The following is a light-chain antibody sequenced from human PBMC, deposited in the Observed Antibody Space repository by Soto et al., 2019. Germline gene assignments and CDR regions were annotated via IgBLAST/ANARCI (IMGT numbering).Light chain of an antibody. V-gene: IGLV2-14*01. CDR2: EVS. CDR1: SSDVGTYNY. J-gene: IGLJ1*01. CDR3: SSYTSSSTYV. Sequence: QSVLTQPPSVSGAPGQRVTISCTGTSSDVGTYNYVSWYQLHPGKAPKLMVYEVSNRPSGVSNRFSGSKSGNTASLTISGLQAEDEADYHCSSYTSSSTYVFGTGTKVTVL.